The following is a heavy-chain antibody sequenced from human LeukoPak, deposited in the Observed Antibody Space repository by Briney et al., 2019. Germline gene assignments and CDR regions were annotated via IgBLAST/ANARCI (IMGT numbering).Heavy chain of an antibody. D-gene: IGHD2-8*01. CDR1: GFTVSSNY. CDR2: IYSDGSA. V-gene: IGHV3-53*01. Sequence: GGSLRLSCAASGFTVSSNYMSWVRQAPGKGLEWVSVIYSDGSAYYPDSVKGRFTISRDNSNNTLYLQMNSLRADDTAVYFCAGGSLVWQFDYWGQGTLVAVSS. J-gene: IGHJ4*02. CDR3: AGGSLVWQFDY.